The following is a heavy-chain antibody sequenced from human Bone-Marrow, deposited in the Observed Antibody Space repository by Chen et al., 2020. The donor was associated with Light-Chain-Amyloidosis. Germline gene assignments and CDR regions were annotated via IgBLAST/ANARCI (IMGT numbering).Heavy chain of an antibody. Sequence: EVQLVESGGGLVQPGGSLRLSCAASGFIVSNNYMTWVRQAPGKGLEWVSFIYGGGRTYNADSVKGVFTISRTNSKNTLYLKRSGRGAEDAAVYYWVGGGDWGQGTLVTVSS. J-gene: IGHJ4*02. CDR1: GFIVSNNY. CDR3: VGGGD. D-gene: IGHD3-16*01. CDR2: IYGGGRT. V-gene: IGHV3-53*04.